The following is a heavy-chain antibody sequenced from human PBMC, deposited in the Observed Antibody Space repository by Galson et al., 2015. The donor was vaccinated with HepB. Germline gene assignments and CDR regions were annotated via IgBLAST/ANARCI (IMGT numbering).Heavy chain of an antibody. V-gene: IGHV1-69*13. J-gene: IGHJ4*02. D-gene: IGHD6-13*01. CDR3: VRDGGSAWYFIFEN. CDR1: GDTFSSYA. CDR2: IIPIFGIA. Sequence: SVKVSCKASGDTFSSYAISWVRQAPGQGLEWMGGIIPIFGIANYAQKFQGRVTITADESTSTAYMELSSLRSEDTAVYYCVRDGGSAWYFIFENWGPGTLVTVSS.